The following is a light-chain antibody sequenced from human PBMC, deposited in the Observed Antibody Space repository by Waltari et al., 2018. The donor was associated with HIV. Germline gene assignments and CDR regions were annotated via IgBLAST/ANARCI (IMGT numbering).Light chain of an antibody. CDR1: QTININF. Sequence: ENVLTQSQGTLSLSPGESVTLSCRTTQTININFLGWCQSKSSQAPRLLFYGSSTMAPGIPARFSATGSDTGSGTDFALIINRLEPEDFATYYCLLYGDSPRWTFGPGTKV. CDR2: GSS. J-gene: IGKJ1*01. CDR3: LLYGDSPRWT. V-gene: IGKV3-20*01.